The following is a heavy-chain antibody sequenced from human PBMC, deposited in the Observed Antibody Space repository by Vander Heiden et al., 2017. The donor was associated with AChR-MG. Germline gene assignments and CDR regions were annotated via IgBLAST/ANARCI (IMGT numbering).Heavy chain of an antibody. CDR3: ARDLIFSGYGGNLKGY. D-gene: IGHD5-12*01. CDR2: MNPNSGNT. J-gene: IGHJ4*02. Sequence: VQLVQSGAEVQKPGASVKVPCKASGYTFTSYDINWVRQATGQGLEWMGWMNPNSGNTGYAQKFQGRVTMTRNTSISTAYMELSSLRSEDTAVYYCARDLIFSGYGGNLKGYWGQGTLVTVSS. V-gene: IGHV1-8*01. CDR1: GYTFTSYD.